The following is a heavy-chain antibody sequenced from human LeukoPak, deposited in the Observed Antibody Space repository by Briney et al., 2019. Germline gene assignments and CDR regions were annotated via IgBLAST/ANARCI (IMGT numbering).Heavy chain of an antibody. Sequence: GGSLRLSCAASGFTFSSYWMSWVRQAPGKGLEWVANIKQDGSEKYYVDSVKGRFTISRDNAKNSLYLQMNSLRAEDTAVYYCAKAFQRGWERDAFAFWGQGTLVTVSS. J-gene: IGHJ3*01. V-gene: IGHV3-7*05. CDR1: GFTFSSYW. CDR2: IKQDGSEK. CDR3: AKAFQRGWERDAFAF. D-gene: IGHD1-26*01.